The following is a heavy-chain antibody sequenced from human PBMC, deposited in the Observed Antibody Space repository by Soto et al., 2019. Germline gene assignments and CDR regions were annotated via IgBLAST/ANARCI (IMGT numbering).Heavy chain of an antibody. CDR3: ARDPGNSGRYYYYYVMDV. CDR2: ISYDGSNK. J-gene: IGHJ6*02. CDR1: GFTFSSYA. V-gene: IGHV3-30-3*01. D-gene: IGHD4-4*01. Sequence: QVQLVESGGGVVQPGRSLRLSCAASGFTFSSYAMHWVRQAPGKGLEWVAVISYDGSNKYYADSVKGRFTISRDNSKNTLYLQMNSRRAEDTAVYYCARDPGNSGRYYYYYVMDVWGQGTTVTVSS.